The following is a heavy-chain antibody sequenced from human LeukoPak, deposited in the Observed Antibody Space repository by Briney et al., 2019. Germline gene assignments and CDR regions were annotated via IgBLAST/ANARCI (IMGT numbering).Heavy chain of an antibody. Sequence: VPSVKVSCKASGYAFTGHYIHWVRQAPGQGLEWMGWINPNSGGTNYAQKFQGRVTMTRDTSITTAYMELSRLRSDDTAVYYCARVPEGETASLHYFDYWGQGTLVTVSS. V-gene: IGHV1-2*02. CDR2: INPNSGGT. D-gene: IGHD2-21*02. CDR3: ARVPEGETASLHYFDY. CDR1: GYAFTGHY. J-gene: IGHJ4*02.